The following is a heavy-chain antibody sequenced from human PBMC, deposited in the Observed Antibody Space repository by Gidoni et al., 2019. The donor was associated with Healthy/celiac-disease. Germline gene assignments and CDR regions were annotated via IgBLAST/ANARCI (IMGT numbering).Heavy chain of an antibody. J-gene: IGHJ4*02. CDR1: GFTFSSYA. V-gene: IGHV3-23*01. D-gene: IGHD6-19*01. CDR2: ISGSGGST. CDR3: AKDSRLAVAGGYDY. Sequence: EVQLLESGGGLVQPGGSLRLSCAASGFTFSSYAMRWVRQAPGKGLEWVSAISGSGGSTYYADSVKGRFTISRDNSKNTLYLQMNSLRAEDTAVYYCAKDSRLAVAGGYDYWGQGTLVTVSS.